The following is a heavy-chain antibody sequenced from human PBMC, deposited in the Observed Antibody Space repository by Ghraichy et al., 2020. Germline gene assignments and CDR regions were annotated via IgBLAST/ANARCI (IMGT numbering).Heavy chain of an antibody. CDR1: GFTVSSNY. D-gene: IGHD5-24*01. J-gene: IGHJ3*02. Sequence: GGSLRLSCAASGFTVSSNYMSWFRQAPGKGLEWVSVIYDGDNTNHADSVRGRFTISRDNSKNTVYLQMNSLRAEDTAVYYCAKDLELGYRSASEIWGHGTMVTVSS. CDR2: IYDGDNT. CDR3: AKDLELGYRSASEI. V-gene: IGHV3-53*01.